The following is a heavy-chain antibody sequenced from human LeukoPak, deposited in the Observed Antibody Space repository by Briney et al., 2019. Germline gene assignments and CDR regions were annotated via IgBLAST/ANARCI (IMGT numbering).Heavy chain of an antibody. D-gene: IGHD3-22*01. Sequence: PSETLSLTCTVSGGSISSYYRSWIRQPPGKGLEWIGYIYYSGSTNYNPSLKSRVTISVDTSKNQFSLKLSSVTAADTAVYYCARAPEGSSGPADYWGQGTLVTVSS. J-gene: IGHJ4*02. CDR1: GGSISSYY. CDR3: ARAPEGSSGPADY. CDR2: IYYSGST. V-gene: IGHV4-59*01.